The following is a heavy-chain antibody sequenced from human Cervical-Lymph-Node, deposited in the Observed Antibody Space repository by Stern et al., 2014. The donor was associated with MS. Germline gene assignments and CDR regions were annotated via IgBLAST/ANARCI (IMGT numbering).Heavy chain of an antibody. CDR2: IKSKTDGGTT. Sequence: EMQLVESGGGLVKRGGSLRVSCAASGFTFSNAWMTWVRQAPGKGLEWVGRIKSKTDGGTTDYAAPVKGRFPISRDDSKNTLYLKMKNLKTEDTAVYYCSRGAAWDWGQGTLVTVSS. D-gene: IGHD1-26*01. J-gene: IGHJ4*02. V-gene: IGHV3-15*01. CDR3: SRGAAWD. CDR1: GFTFSNAW.